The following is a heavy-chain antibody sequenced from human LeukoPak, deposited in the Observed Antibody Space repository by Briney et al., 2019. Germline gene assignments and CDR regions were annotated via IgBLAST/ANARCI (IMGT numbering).Heavy chain of an antibody. CDR2: IYYSGST. CDR1: GGSINNYY. Sequence: PSETLSLTCTVSGGSINNYYWSWVRQPPGKGLEWIGYIYYSGSTNYNPSLKSRVTISVDTSKNQFSRKLSSVTAADTAVYYCARGTGWYYYWGQGTLVTVSS. CDR3: ARGTGWYYY. V-gene: IGHV4-59*01. J-gene: IGHJ4*02. D-gene: IGHD6-19*01.